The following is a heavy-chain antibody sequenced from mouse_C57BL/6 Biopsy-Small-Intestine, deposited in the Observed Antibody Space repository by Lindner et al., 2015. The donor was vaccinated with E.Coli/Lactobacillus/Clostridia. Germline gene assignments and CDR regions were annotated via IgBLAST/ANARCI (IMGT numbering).Heavy chain of an antibody. CDR3: ARRDDYVPFAY. CDR2: IYPRSGNT. CDR1: GYTFTSYG. J-gene: IGHJ3*01. V-gene: IGHV1-81*01. D-gene: IGHD2-4*01. Sequence: VQLQESGAELARPGASVKLSCKASGYTFTSYGISWVKQRTGQGLEWIGEIYPRSGNTYYNEKFKGKATLTADKSSSTAYMELRSLTSEDSAVYFCARRDDYVPFAYWGRGTLVTVSA.